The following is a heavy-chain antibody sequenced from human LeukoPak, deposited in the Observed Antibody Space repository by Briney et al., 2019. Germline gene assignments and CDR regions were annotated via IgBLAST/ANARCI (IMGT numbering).Heavy chain of an antibody. Sequence: PGGSLRLSCAASGFTFSRYSMNWVRQAPGKGLEWVSYISSSSSTIYYADSVKGRFTISRDNAKNSLYLQMNSLRAEDTAVYYCARDGPMVRGVIPWWFDPWGQGTLVTVSS. V-gene: IGHV3-48*01. CDR3: ARDGPMVRGVIPWWFDP. D-gene: IGHD3-10*01. CDR1: GFTFSRYS. J-gene: IGHJ5*02. CDR2: ISSSSSTI.